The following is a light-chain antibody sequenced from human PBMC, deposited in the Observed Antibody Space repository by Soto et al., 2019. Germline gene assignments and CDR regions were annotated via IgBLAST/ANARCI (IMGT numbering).Light chain of an antibody. J-gene: IGKJ2*01. CDR3: QQYGSSLMYT. CDR1: QSVSSN. V-gene: IGKV3-15*01. CDR2: GAS. Sequence: EIVMTQSPATLSVSPGERATLSGRASQSVSSNLAWYQQKPGQAPRLLIYGASTRATGIPARFSGSGSGTEFTLTISSLQSEDFAVYYCQQYGSSLMYTFGQGTKLEIK.